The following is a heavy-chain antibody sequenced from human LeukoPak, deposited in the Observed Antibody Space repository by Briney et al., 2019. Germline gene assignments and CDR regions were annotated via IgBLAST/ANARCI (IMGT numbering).Heavy chain of an antibody. CDR1: GFPFSDYG. D-gene: IGHD3-22*01. V-gene: IGHV3-33*01. CDR2: AYHDEWPGNSK. Sequence: GGSLRLSCAVSGFPFSDYGMHWVRQAPGKGLEWVAVAYHDEWPGNSKYYVDSVKGRFTVSRDNSKNTLYLQMSSLRAEDTAVYYCATGSGYYYDHWGQGTLVTVSS. CDR3: ATGSGYYYDH. J-gene: IGHJ4*02.